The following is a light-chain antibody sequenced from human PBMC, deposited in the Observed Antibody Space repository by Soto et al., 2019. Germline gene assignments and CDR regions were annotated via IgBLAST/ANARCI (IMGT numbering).Light chain of an antibody. CDR1: SSNIGAGYD. CDR3: QSYDSSLSADYV. CDR2: GNS. J-gene: IGLJ1*01. V-gene: IGLV1-40*01. Sequence: QSVLTQPPSVSGAPGQRVTISCTGSSSNIGAGYDVHWYQQLPGTAPKLLIYGNSNRPSGVPDRFSGSKSGTSASLAITGLLAEDEADYYCQSYDSSLSADYVFGTGTKVTVL.